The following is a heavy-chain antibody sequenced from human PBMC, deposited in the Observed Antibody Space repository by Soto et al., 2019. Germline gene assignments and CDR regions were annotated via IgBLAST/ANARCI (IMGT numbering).Heavy chain of an antibody. D-gene: IGHD4-4*01. J-gene: IGHJ4*02. Sequence: EVQLLDSGGALVQPGGSLRLSCATSGFTFSNHAMSWVRQAPGKGLEWVSTFTTSGDFTYYADSVKGRFTISRDNSKSTLYLQMNSLRVEDTAVYYCARLVTDWGQGTMVNVSS. CDR3: ARLVTD. CDR2: FTTSGDFT. CDR1: GFTFSNHA. V-gene: IGHV3-23*01.